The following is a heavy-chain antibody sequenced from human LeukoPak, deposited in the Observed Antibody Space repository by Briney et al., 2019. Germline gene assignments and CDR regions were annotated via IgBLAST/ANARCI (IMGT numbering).Heavy chain of an antibody. CDR1: GDTIIRDGYY. J-gene: IGHJ6*03. V-gene: IGHV4-39*01. D-gene: IGHD1-26*01. CDR3: ARHADSGSGRHFYHYMDV. CDR2: VYYTGST. Sequence: SETLSLTCSVSGDTIIRDGYYWGWIRQSPHKGLEWIGNVYYTGSTYSNPSLTSRVTISVDTSKNEFSLRLRSVTAADTASYYCARHADSGSGRHFYHYMDVWGKGTTVNVSS.